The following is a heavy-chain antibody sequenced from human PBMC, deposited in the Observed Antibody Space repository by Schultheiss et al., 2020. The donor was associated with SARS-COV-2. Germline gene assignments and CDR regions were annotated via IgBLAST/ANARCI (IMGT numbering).Heavy chain of an antibody. J-gene: IGHJ3*02. CDR3: ARGVVVVPDAFDI. Sequence: SCAASGFTFSSYAMHWVRQAPGKGLEWVAVISYDGSNKYYADSVKGRFTISRDNAKNSLYLQMNSLRAEDTAVYYCARGVVVVPDAFDIWGQGTTVTVSS. CDR2: ISYDGSNK. D-gene: IGHD2-2*01. CDR1: GFTFSSYA. V-gene: IGHV3-30*04.